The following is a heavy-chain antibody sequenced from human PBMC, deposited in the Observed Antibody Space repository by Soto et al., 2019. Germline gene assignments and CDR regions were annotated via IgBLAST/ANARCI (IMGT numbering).Heavy chain of an antibody. CDR2: INAGNGNT. V-gene: IGHV1-3*01. D-gene: IGHD2-21*01. CDR3: ARDRWHSYGMDV. CDR1: GYTFTSYA. Sequence: ASVKVSCKASGYTFTSYAMHWVRQAPGQRLEWMGRINAGNGNTKYSQKFQGRVTITRDASASTAYMELSSLRSEDTAVYYCARDRWHSYGMDVWGQGTTVTVSS. J-gene: IGHJ6*02.